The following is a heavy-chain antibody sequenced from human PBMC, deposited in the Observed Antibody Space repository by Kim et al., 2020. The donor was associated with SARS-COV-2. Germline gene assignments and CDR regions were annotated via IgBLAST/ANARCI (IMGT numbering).Heavy chain of an antibody. J-gene: IGHJ5*02. CDR2: ISNLVSYI. V-gene: IGHV3-21*01. CDR1: GFQFGGYT. CDR3: ARDLHPGSWLDP. Sequence: GGSLRLSCAASGFQFGGYTMNWVRQAPGKGLEWVSSISNLVSYIYDADSIKGRFTASRDNARNLLYLQMHNLRAEDSAIYFCARDLHPGSWLDPWGPGT.